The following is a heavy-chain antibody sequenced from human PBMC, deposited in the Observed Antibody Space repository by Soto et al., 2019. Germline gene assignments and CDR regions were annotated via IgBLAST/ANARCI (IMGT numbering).Heavy chain of an antibody. V-gene: IGHV3-53*01. CDR3: ATWHEREHAYDV. D-gene: IGHD1-1*01. CDR1: GLTVSGKKY. J-gene: IGHJ3*01. Sequence: DVQLVESGGGLIQPGESLRLSCAAFGLTVSGKKYVAWVRQAPGKGLEWVSALYDVDGTYYADSLKGRFTTSTDSSKTTVYLHMNDLRPDDTAVYYCATWHEREHAYDVWGQGTTVTVSS. CDR2: LYDVDGT.